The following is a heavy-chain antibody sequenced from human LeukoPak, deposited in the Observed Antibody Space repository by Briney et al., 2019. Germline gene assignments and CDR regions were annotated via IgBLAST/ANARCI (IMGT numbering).Heavy chain of an antibody. V-gene: IGHV4-34*01. CDR3: ARAYDNYATPDY. CDR2: INHSGST. CDR1: GGSFSGHY. Sequence: SETLSLTCAVYGGSFSGHYWSWIRQPPGKGLEWIGEINHSGSTNYNPSLKSRVTISVDTSKNQFSLKLNSVTAADTAVYYCARAYDNYATPDYWGQGTLVTVSS. J-gene: IGHJ4*02. D-gene: IGHD4-17*01.